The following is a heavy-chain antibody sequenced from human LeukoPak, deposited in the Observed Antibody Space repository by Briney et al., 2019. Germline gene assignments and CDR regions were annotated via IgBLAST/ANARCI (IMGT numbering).Heavy chain of an antibody. J-gene: IGHJ1*01. D-gene: IGHD5-12*01. CDR1: GFTFSSYA. CDR2: ISGSGGST. V-gene: IGHV3-23*01. CDR3: VRADGSSGSSEYFQH. Sequence: PGGSLRLSCAASGFTFSSYAMSWVRQAPGKGLEWVSAISGSGGSTYYADSVKGRFTISRDNAKNSLFLQMNSLTAEDTAVYYCVRADGSSGSSEYFQHWGQGTLVTVSS.